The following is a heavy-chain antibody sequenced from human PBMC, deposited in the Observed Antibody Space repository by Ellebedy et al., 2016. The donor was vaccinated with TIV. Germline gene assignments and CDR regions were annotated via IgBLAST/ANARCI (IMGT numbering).Heavy chain of an antibody. CDR2: IMPIFGAA. CDR1: GGSFSSYT. CDR3: ARDQRTAPGLLGY. V-gene: IGHV1-69*13. Sequence: AASVKVSCKASGGSFSSYTISWVRQAPGQGLLWLGGIMPIFGAADYAQKFLGRVTITADESTSTAYMELTSLRSADTAVYYSARDQRTAPGLLGYWGQGTLVTVSS. D-gene: IGHD6-13*01. J-gene: IGHJ4*02.